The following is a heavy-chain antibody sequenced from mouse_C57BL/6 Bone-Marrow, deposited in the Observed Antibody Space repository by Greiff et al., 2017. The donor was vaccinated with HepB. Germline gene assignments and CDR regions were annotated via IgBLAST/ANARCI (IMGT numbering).Heavy chain of an antibody. Sequence: QVQLQQSGAELVKPGASVKLSCKASGYTFTEYTIHWVKQRSGQGLEWIGWFYPGSGSIKYNEKFKDKATLTADKSSSTVYMELSRLTSEDSAVYFCARHEGGGYDGYYVVPWFAYWGQGTLVTVSA. CDR2: FYPGSGSI. V-gene: IGHV1-62-2*01. CDR3: ARHEGGGYDGYYVVPWFAY. D-gene: IGHD2-3*01. J-gene: IGHJ3*01. CDR1: GYTFTEYT.